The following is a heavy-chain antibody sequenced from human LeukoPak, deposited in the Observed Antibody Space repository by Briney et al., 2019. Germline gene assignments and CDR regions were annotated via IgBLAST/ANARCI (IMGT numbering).Heavy chain of an antibody. V-gene: IGHV3-23*01. Sequence: GGSLRLSCAASGFTFSSNGMTWVRQAPGKGLEWVSAITSSGGNTYYADSVKGRFTISRDNSKNTLYLQMSSLRAEDTAVNYCGAGVANGYYDYWGQGTLVTVSS. CDR2: ITSSGGNT. D-gene: IGHD3-22*01. J-gene: IGHJ4*02. CDR3: GAGVANGYYDY. CDR1: GFTFSSNG.